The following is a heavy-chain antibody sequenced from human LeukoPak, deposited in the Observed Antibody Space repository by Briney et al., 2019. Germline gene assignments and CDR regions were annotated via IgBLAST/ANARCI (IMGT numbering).Heavy chain of an antibody. J-gene: IGHJ1*01. CDR2: VYYSGTI. Sequence: SETLSLTCTVSGGAIDNYYWSWIRQPPGKGLEWIAYVYYSGTINYNPSLESRVTISVDTSKNQFSLRLTSVAAEATAVYYGGRHGTGGGPFQPWGRGTLVTVSS. CDR1: GGAIDNYY. V-gene: IGHV4-59*08. CDR3: GRHGTGGGPFQP. D-gene: IGHD3/OR15-3a*01.